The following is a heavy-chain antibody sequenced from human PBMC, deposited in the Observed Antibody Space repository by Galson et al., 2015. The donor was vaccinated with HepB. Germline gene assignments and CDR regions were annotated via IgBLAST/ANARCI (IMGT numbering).Heavy chain of an antibody. CDR3: AKGGLLWFGERQGIDY. Sequence: SLRLSCAASGFTFSSYGMHWVRQAPGKGLEWVAVISYDGSNKYYADSVKGRFTISRDNSKNTLYLQMNSLRAEDTAVYYCAKGGLLWFGERQGIDYWGQGTLVTVSS. V-gene: IGHV3-30*18. CDR1: GFTFSSYG. J-gene: IGHJ4*02. CDR2: ISYDGSNK. D-gene: IGHD3-10*01.